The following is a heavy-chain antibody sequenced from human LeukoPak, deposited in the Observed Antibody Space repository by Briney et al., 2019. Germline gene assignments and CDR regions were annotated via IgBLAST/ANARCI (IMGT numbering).Heavy chain of an antibody. CDR2: INHSGST. CDR3: VTYYYGSSAPKRNY. V-gene: IGHV4-34*01. J-gene: IGHJ4*02. Sequence: PSETLSLTCAVYGVSFSGYYWSWIRQPPGKGLEWIGEINHSGSTNYNPSLRSRVTISGDTSKKQFSLKLSSVTAADTAVYYCVTYYYGSSAPKRNYWGQGILVTVSS. D-gene: IGHD3-22*01. CDR1: GVSFSGYY.